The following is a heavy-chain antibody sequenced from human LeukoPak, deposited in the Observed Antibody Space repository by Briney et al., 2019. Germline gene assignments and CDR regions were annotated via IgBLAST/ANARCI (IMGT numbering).Heavy chain of an antibody. Sequence: PSETLSLAFTVPGGSISSYYWSWIRPPAGKGLGWIGRIYTSGSTNYKPSLKSRVTMSLDTSKNQFSLKLSSVTAANTAVYYCARVERGLSDAFDIWGQGTMVTVSS. D-gene: IGHD4/OR15-4a*01. CDR2: IYTSGST. J-gene: IGHJ3*02. CDR3: ARVERGLSDAFDI. CDR1: GGSISSYY. V-gene: IGHV4-4*07.